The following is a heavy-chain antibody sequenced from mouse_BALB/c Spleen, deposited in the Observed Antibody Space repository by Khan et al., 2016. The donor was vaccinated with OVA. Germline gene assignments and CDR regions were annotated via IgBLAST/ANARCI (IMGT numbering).Heavy chain of an antibody. CDR2: FLPGSGTI. Sequence: QVQLQQPGAELMKPGASVKISCKATGYTFSSYWIEWVKQRPGHGLEWIGEFLPGSGTINYNEKFRGKATFTAETSSNIAYMQLNSLTSEDSAVFYCARGAGTTYGMDYWGQGTSVTVSS. J-gene: IGHJ4*01. V-gene: IGHV1-9*01. D-gene: IGHD4-1*01. CDR1: GYTFSSYW. CDR3: ARGAGTTYGMDY.